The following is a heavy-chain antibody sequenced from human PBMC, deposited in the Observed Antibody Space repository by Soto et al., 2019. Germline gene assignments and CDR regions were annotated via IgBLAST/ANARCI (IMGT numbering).Heavy chain of an antibody. CDR3: ARSGLSGSGAVNWFDP. CDR2: IYHSGST. D-gene: IGHD3-10*01. CDR1: GGSISSGGYS. J-gene: IGHJ5*02. Sequence: QLQLQESGSGLVKPSQTLSLTCAVSGGSISSGGYSWSWIRQPPGKGLEWIGYIYHSGSTYYNPSLKSRFTISGDRSKNQCSRKRGSVTAADTAVYYCARSGLSGSGAVNWFDPWGQGTLVTVSS. V-gene: IGHV4-30-2*01.